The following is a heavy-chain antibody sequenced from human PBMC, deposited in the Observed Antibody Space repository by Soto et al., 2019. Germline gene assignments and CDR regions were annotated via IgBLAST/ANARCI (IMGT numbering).Heavy chain of an antibody. D-gene: IGHD2-2*01. CDR3: AGEGRYCSSTSCKTT. J-gene: IGHJ3*01. CDR1: GGSFSGYY. CDR2: INHSGST. Sequence: QVQLQQWGAGLLKPSETLSLTCAVYGGSFSGYYWSWIRQPPGKGLEWIGEINHSGSTNYNPSLKSRVTISVDTFKNQFSLKLSSVTAADTAVYYCAGEGRYCSSTSCKTTWGQGTMVTVSS. V-gene: IGHV4-34*01.